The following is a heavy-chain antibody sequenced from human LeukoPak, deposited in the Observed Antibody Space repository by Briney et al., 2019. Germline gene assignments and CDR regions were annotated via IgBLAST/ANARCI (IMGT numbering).Heavy chain of an antibody. CDR1: GGSISSGSYY. Sequence: SETLSLTCTVSGGSISSGSYYWGWIRQPPGKGLEWIGSIYYSGSTYYNPSLKSRVTISVDTSKNRFSLKLSSVTAADTAVYYCARRALGMIAFDYWGQGTLVTVSS. V-gene: IGHV4-39*07. CDR3: ARRALGMIAFDY. CDR2: IYYSGST. J-gene: IGHJ4*02. D-gene: IGHD3-22*01.